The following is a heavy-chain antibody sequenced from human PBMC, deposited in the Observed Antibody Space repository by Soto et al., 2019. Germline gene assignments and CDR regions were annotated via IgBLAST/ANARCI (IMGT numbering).Heavy chain of an antibody. V-gene: IGHV1-3*01. CDR3: ARGNSGAFDI. CDR2: MNPLNGDT. J-gene: IGHJ3*02. Sequence: QVQLVQSGAEVKKPGASVKVSCKASGYTFTTYSMHWVRQAPGQRLEWMGWMNPLNGDTKYSQRFQGRLTIIRDTSASTSYMELSSLRSEATPIYYCARGNSGAFDIWGQGTMVTVSS. D-gene: IGHD6-19*01. CDR1: GYTFTTYS.